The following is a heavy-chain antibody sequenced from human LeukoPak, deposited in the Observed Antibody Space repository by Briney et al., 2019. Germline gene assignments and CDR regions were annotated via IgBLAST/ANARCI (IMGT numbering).Heavy chain of an antibody. CDR1: GYTLTELS. D-gene: IGHD2-2*01. CDR3: ARDLGYCSSTSCSGG. Sequence: ASVKVSCKVSGYTLTELSMHWVRQAPGKGLEWMGGFDPEDGETIYAQKFQGRVTMTEDTSTDTAYMELSSLRSEDTAVYYCARDLGYCSSTSCSGGWGQGTLVTVSS. V-gene: IGHV1-24*01. J-gene: IGHJ4*02. CDR2: FDPEDGET.